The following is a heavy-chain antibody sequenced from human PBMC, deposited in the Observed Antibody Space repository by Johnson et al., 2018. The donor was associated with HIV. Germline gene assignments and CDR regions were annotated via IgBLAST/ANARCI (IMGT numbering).Heavy chain of an antibody. V-gene: IGHV3-66*01. CDR3: VSSGCQRCAFDF. D-gene: IGHD6-19*01. J-gene: IGHJ3*01. CDR2: IYSGGKT. Sequence: VQLVESGGGLVKPGGSLRLSCAASGFTFSDYYMSWVRQAPGKGLEWASVIYSGGKTYYADSVKGRFTISRDNSKNTLYLQMNSLKAEDTAVFYCVSSGCQRCAFDFWGQGTMVTVSS. CDR1: GFTFSDYY.